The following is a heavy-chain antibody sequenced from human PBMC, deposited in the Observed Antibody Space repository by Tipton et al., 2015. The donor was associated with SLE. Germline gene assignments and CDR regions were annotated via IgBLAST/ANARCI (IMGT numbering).Heavy chain of an antibody. CDR2: IYYNGST. V-gene: IGHV4-31*03. CDR3: GREYALSTPQVHP. J-gene: IGHJ5*02. Sequence: LRLSCTVSGGSISSGGYYWSWIRQPPGKGLKWIGYIYYNGSTYSNPSLKSRVTISVDTSKKQFSLMLCSVTAADTALYCCGREYALSTPQVHPWGQGTLVTVSS. CDR1: GGSISSGGYY. D-gene: IGHD3-9*01.